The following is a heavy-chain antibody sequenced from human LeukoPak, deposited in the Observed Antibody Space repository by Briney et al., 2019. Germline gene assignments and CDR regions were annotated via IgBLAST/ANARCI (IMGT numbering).Heavy chain of an antibody. Sequence: GASLTVSFKASVYTFTAHYMHWVRQAPGQGPGWMGWINPNSGGTNYAKKLQGRVTMTRDTSISTAYMELSRLRFDDTVVYYCARDGYSSSWYSPLNASGTRNCFDPWGQGTLVTVSS. V-gene: IGHV1-2*02. CDR1: VYTFTAHY. CDR3: ARDGYSSSWYSPLNASGTRNCFDP. J-gene: IGHJ5*02. D-gene: IGHD6-13*01. CDR2: INPNSGGT.